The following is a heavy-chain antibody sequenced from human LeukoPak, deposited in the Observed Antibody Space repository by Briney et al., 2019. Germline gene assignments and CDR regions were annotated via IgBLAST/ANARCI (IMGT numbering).Heavy chain of an antibody. V-gene: IGHV4-31*03. J-gene: IGHJ3*02. D-gene: IGHD2-2*01. CDR3: ATPYCSGISCLDVFNI. CDR2: KYYSGSD. Sequence: SETLSLTCNVSGVSISDGRYCWACIRPRPGTGLEWIIYKYYSGSDKYNPSLKSRLTISVDTPNNQFSLHLKSVTAADTAMYYCATPYCSGISCLDVFNIWGQGRMVTVSS. CDR1: GVSISDGRYC.